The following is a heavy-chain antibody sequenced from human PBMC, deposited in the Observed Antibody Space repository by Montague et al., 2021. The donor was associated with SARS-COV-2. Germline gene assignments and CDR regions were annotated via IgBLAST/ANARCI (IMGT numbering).Heavy chain of an antibody. CDR2: INHSGST. CDR1: GGSFSGYY. V-gene: IGHV4-34*01. CDR3: ARGPRITMIVVVITDIWFDP. J-gene: IGHJ5*02. Sequence: SETLSFTCAVYGGSFSGYYWSWIRQPPGKGLEWIGEINHSGSTNYNPSLKSRVTISVDTSKNQFSLKLSSVTAADTAVYYCARGPRITMIVVVITDIWFDPWGQGTLVTVSS. D-gene: IGHD3-22*01.